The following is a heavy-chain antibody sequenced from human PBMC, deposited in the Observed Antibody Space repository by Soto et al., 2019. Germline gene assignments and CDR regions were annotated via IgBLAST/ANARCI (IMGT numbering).Heavy chain of an antibody. CDR1: GVSIDSSRYY. D-gene: IGHD3-22*01. J-gene: IGHJ4*02. Sequence: QLQVQESGPGLVKPSETLSLTCTVSGVSIDSSRYYWGWIRQPPGKGLEWIGNIHYSGTTYYNPSLKSLVIISVNTSKNQFSLRLNSVTAADTAVYYCARPYESGGFYYGFDYWGQGTPVTVSS. CDR2: IHYSGTT. V-gene: IGHV4-39*01. CDR3: ARPYESGGFYYGFDY.